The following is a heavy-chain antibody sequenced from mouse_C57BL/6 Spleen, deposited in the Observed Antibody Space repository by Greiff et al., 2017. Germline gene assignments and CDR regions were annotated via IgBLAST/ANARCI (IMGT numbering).Heavy chain of an antibody. V-gene: IGHV1-15*01. D-gene: IGHD1-1*01. J-gene: IGHJ2*01. Sequence: QVQLKQSGAELVRPGASVTLSCKASGYTFTDYEMHWVKQTPVHGLEWIGAIDPETGGTAYNQKFKGKAILTADKSSSTAYMELRSLTSEDSAVYYCTRRTTVVSYFDYWGQGTTLTVSS. CDR2: IDPETGGT. CDR1: GYTFTDYE. CDR3: TRRTTVVSYFDY.